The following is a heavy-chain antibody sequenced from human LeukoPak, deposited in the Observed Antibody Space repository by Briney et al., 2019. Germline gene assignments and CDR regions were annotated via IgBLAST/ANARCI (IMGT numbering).Heavy chain of an antibody. Sequence: GESLKISCKGSGYSFTIYWIAWVRQMPGKGLEWMGIIYPGDSDTTYSPSFQGQVTISADKSIRTAYLQWSSLKASDTAMYFCASSTTVTTHFFDFWGQGTLVTVSS. D-gene: IGHD4-17*01. CDR1: GYSFTIYW. CDR2: IYPGDSDT. V-gene: IGHV5-51*01. CDR3: ASSTTVTTHFFDF. J-gene: IGHJ4*02.